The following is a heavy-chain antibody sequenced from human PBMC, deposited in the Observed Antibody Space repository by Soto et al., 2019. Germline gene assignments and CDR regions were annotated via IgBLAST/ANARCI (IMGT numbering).Heavy chain of an antibody. Sequence: SETLSLTCTVSGGSISSGGYYWSWIRQHPGKGLEWIWYIYYSGSTYYNPSLKSRVTISVDTSKNQFSLKLSSVTAADTAVYYCARGHQYYDIFGFDPWGQGTLVTVSS. CDR3: ARGHQYYDIFGFDP. V-gene: IGHV4-31*03. CDR2: IYYSGST. J-gene: IGHJ5*02. D-gene: IGHD3-9*01. CDR1: GGSISSGGYY.